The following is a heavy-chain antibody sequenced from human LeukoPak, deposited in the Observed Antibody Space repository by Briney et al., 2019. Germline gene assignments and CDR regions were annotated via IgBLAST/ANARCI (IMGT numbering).Heavy chain of an antibody. Sequence: SETLSLTCAVYGGSFSGYSWSWIRQSPGKGLEWIGEINHSGSTNYNPSLKSRVTISVDTSKNQFSLKLSSVTAADTAVYYCASQAQVIGNHWGQGTLVTVSS. V-gene: IGHV4-34*01. CDR3: ASQAQVIGNH. CDR2: INHSGST. CDR1: GGSFSGYS. J-gene: IGHJ5*02. D-gene: IGHD3-22*01.